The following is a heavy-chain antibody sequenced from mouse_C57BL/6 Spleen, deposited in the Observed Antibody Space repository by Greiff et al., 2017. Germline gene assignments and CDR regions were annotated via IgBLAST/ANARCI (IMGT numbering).Heavy chain of an antibody. V-gene: IGHV14-4*01. J-gene: IGHJ1*03. CDR2: IDPENGDT. Sequence: VQLQQSGAELVRPGASVKLSCTASGFNIKDDYMHWVKQRPEQGMEWIGWIDPENGDTEYASKFQGKATITADTSSNTAYLQLSSLTSEDTAVYYCTTGGSSYFDVWGTGTTVTVSS. D-gene: IGHD1-1*01. CDR1: GFNIKDDY. CDR3: TTGGSSYFDV.